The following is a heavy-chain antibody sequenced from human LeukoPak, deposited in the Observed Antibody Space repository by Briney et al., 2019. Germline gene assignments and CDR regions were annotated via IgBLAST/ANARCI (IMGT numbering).Heavy chain of an antibody. CDR2: IGPSDSYT. CDR1: GYSFPSYW. J-gene: IGHJ4*02. Sequence: GESLKISGKGSGYSFPSYWITWVRQMPGKGLEWMGRIGPSDSYTNYSPSFQGHVTISADKSISTAYLQWSSLKASDTAMYYCARSYSGYDYLDYWGQGTLVTVSS. CDR3: ARSYSGYDYLDY. D-gene: IGHD5-12*01. V-gene: IGHV5-10-1*01.